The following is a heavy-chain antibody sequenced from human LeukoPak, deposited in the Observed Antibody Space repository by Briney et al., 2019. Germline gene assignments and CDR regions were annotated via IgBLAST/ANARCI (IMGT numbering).Heavy chain of an antibody. CDR3: ARESFAARWD. D-gene: IGHD6-6*01. Sequence: PGGTLRLSCAASGFTFRSYGMSWVRQAPGKGLEGVSAISGSGGSTYYADSVRGRFTSSRDNSKNTLYLQMNSLRAEDTAVYYCARESFAARWDWGQGTLVTVSS. CDR1: GFTFRSYG. J-gene: IGHJ4*02. V-gene: IGHV3-23*01. CDR2: ISGSGGST.